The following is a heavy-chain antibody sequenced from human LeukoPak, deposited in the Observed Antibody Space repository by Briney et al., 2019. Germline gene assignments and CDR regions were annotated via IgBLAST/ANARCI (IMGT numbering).Heavy chain of an antibody. CDR2: IYYSGST. V-gene: IGHV4-59*01. D-gene: IGHD1-26*01. J-gene: IGHJ4*02. CDR1: GGSISSYY. CDR3: ARDPSIVGATDGGFDY. Sequence: KPSETLSLTCTVSGGSISSYYWSWFRQPPGKGLEWIGYIYYSGSTNYNPSLKSRVTISVDTSKNQFSLKLSSVTAADTAVYYCARDPSIVGATDGGFDYWGQGTLVTVSS.